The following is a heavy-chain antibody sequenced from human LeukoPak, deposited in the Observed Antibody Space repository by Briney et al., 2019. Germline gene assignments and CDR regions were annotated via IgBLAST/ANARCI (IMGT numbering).Heavy chain of an antibody. CDR3: ARAMRTTVTTFNPRSYGMDV. CDR2: IYSGGST. V-gene: IGHV3-66*01. J-gene: IGHJ6*02. CDR1: GFTVSSNY. Sequence: QPGGSLRLSCAASGFTVSSNYMSWVRQAPGKGLEWVSVIYSGGSTYYADSVKGRFTISRDNSKNTLYHQMNSLRAEDTAVYYCARAMRTTVTTFNPRSYGMDVWGQGTTVTVSS. D-gene: IGHD4-17*01.